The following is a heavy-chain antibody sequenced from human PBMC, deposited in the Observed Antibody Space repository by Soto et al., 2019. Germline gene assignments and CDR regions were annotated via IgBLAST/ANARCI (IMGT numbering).Heavy chain of an antibody. CDR3: ARGATGPDGYNLDFHH. CDR1: GFTFSNHA. Sequence: XGCLRLSCAASGFTFSNHAMNWVGQAPGKGLEWVSSISSSSSFRYYADSVKGRFTISRDNAKNSLYLQMKSLRVEDTAVYYCARGATGPDGYNLDFHHCGQRTLVTVSS. J-gene: IGHJ1*01. D-gene: IGHD5-12*01. V-gene: IGHV3-21*01. CDR2: ISSSSSFR.